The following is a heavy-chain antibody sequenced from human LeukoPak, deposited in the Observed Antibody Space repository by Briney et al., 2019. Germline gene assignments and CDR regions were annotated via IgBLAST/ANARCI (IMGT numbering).Heavy chain of an antibody. CDR2: ISYDGSNK. CDR3: AREVITFGGVIVPYFQH. Sequence: GGSLRLSCAASGFTFSSYAMHWVRQAPGKGLEWVAVISYDGSNKYYADSVKGRFTISRDNSKNTLYLQMNSLRAEDTAVYYCAREVITFGGVIVPYFQHWSQGTLVTVSS. J-gene: IGHJ1*01. CDR1: GFTFSSYA. V-gene: IGHV3-30-3*01. D-gene: IGHD3-16*02.